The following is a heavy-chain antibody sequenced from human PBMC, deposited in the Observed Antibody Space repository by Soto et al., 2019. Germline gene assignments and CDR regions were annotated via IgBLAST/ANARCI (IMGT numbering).Heavy chain of an antibody. V-gene: IGHV3-23*01. J-gene: IGHJ6*02. CDR3: ASVYYYCDGMDV. CDR1: GFTFSSYA. Sequence: EVQLLESGGGLVQPGGSLRLSCAASGFTFSSYAMSWVRQAPGKGLEWVSAISGSGGSTYYADSVKGRFTISRDNSKNTLYLRMNSLRAEDTAVYYCASVYYYCDGMDVWGQGTKVTVS. CDR2: ISGSGGST.